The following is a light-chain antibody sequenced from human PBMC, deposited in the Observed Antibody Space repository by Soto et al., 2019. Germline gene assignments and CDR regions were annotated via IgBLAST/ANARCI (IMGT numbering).Light chain of an antibody. Sequence: EIVLTQSPATLSLSAGERATLSCRASQSVSSYLAWYQHKPGQAPRLLISDASNRATGIPARFSGSGSGTDFTLTISNLEPEDFAVYYCQQRSNWLFTFGPGTKVHIK. V-gene: IGKV3-11*01. CDR3: QQRSNWLFT. CDR1: QSVSSY. J-gene: IGKJ3*01. CDR2: DAS.